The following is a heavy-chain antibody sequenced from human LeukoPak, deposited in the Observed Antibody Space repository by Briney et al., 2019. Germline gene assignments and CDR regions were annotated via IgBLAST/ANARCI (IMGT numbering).Heavy chain of an antibody. J-gene: IGHJ6*03. V-gene: IGHV1-18*01. CDR2: ISAYNGNT. Sequence: ASVKVSCKASGYTFTSYGISWVRQAPGQGLEWMGWISAYNGNTNYAQKLQGRVTMTTDTSTSTAYMELRSLRSDDTAVYYCARVDRPSYYYYYYMDVWGKGTTVTVSS. CDR3: ARVDRPSYYYYYYMDV. CDR1: GYTFTSYG.